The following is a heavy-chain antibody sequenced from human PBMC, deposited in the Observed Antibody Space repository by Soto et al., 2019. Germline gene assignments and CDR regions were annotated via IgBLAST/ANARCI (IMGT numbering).Heavy chain of an antibody. D-gene: IGHD6-19*01. J-gene: IGHJ4*02. CDR3: ARGTCSGRHGACY. Sequence: PGGSLRLSCAASGFTFSSYWMSWVRQAPGKGLEWVANIKQDGSEKYYVDSVKGRFTISRDNAKNSLYLQMNSLRAEDTAVYYCARGTCSGRHGACYWGQGTLVTVSS. CDR1: GFTFSSYW. V-gene: IGHV3-7*01. CDR2: IKQDGSEK.